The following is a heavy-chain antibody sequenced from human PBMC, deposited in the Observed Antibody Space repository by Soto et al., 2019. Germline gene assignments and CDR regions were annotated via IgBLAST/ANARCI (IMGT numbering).Heavy chain of an antibody. CDR3: ARGRLTMVRGIITYYFDY. CDR2: IGTAGDT. Sequence: EVQLVESGGGLVQPGGSLRLSCAASGFTFSSYDMHWVRQATGKGLEWVSTIGTAGDTYYPGSVKGRFTISRENAKNSLYLQMNSLRAGDTAVYYCARGRLTMVRGIITYYFDYWGQGTLVTVSS. J-gene: IGHJ4*02. CDR1: GFTFSSYD. D-gene: IGHD3-10*01. V-gene: IGHV3-13*01.